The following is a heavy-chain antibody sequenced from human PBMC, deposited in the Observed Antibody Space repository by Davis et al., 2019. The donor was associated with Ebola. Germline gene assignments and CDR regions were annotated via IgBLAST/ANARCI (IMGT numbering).Heavy chain of an antibody. Sequence: PGGSLRLSCAASGFTFSSYWMHWVRHVPGKGLVWVSRINSDGRSTSYADSVKGRFTISRDNAKNTLYLQMNSLRAEDTAVYYCARGVKGSSSSWYYYYGMDVWGQGTTVTVSS. CDR2: INSDGRST. D-gene: IGHD6-6*01. CDR3: ARGVKGSSSSWYYYYGMDV. CDR1: GFTFSSYW. J-gene: IGHJ6*02. V-gene: IGHV3-74*01.